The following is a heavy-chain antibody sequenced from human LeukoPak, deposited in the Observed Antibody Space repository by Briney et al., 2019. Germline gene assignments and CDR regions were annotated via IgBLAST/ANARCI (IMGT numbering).Heavy chain of an antibody. CDR3: ARDHCSGGSCYFPLDY. J-gene: IGHJ4*02. CDR2: IYTSGNT. D-gene: IGHD2-15*01. V-gene: IGHV4-4*07. Sequence: PSETLPLTCTVSGGSISSYYWSWIRQPAGKGLEWIGRIYTSGNTNYNPSLKSRVTMSVDTSKNQFSLKLSSVTAADTAVYYCARDHCSGGSCYFPLDYWGQGTLVTVSS. CDR1: GGSISSYY.